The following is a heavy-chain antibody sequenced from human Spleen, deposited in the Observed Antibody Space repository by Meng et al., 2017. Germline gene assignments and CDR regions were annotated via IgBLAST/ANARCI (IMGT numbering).Heavy chain of an antibody. J-gene: IGHJ5*02. Sequence: SVKVSCKASGGIFRSYAINWFRQAPGQGLEWMGGIIPMIGTAHYTQKFQGRVTITADESTSTAYMELSSLRSEDTAVYYCATFSGSYYYNWFDPWGQGTLVTVSS. D-gene: IGHD1-26*01. CDR1: GGIFRSYA. CDR3: ATFSGSYYYNWFDP. V-gene: IGHV1-69*13. CDR2: IIPMIGTA.